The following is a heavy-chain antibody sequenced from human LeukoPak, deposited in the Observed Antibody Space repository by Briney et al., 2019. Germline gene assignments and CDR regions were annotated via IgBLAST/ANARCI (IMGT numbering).Heavy chain of an antibody. CDR3: ARAHTGESSGWRYYYYYYMDV. J-gene: IGHJ6*03. Sequence: GASVKVSCKASGYTFTGYYMHWVRQAPGQGLEWMGWINPNSGGTNYAQKFQGRVTMTRDTSISTAYMELSRLRSDDTAVYYCARAHTGESSGWRYYYYYYMDVWGKGTTVTVSS. CDR1: GYTFTGYY. CDR2: INPNSGGT. D-gene: IGHD6-19*01. V-gene: IGHV1-2*02.